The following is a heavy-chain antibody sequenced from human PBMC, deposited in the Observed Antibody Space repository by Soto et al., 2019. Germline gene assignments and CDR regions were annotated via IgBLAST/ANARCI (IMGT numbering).Heavy chain of an antibody. D-gene: IGHD3-22*01. CDR2: IYPGDSDT. J-gene: IGHJ6*02. V-gene: IGHV5-51*01. CDR1: GYRFTSYW. CDR3: ARHGPRVYYDNSEYYYYGMDV. Sequence: PGESLKISCKGSGYRFTSYWIGWVRQMPGKGLEWMRIIYPGDSDTRYSTSFQGQVTISADKSISTAYLQWSSLKASDTAMYYCARHGPRVYYDNSEYYYYGMDVWGQGTTVTVSS.